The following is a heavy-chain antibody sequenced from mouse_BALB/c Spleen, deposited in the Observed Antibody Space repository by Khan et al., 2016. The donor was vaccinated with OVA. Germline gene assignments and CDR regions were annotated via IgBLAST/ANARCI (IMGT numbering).Heavy chain of an antibody. Sequence: QVRLQQSGAELARPGASVKMSCKASGYTFTTYTMHWVKQRPGQGLEWIGYINPSNGYTNYNQKFKDKSTLTADKSSSTAYMQLSSLTSHYSAVYYCAREGAYYRSDGCFSYWGQGTLVTVSA. J-gene: IGHJ3*01. D-gene: IGHD2-14*01. CDR3: AREGAYYRSDGCFSY. CDR2: INPSNGYT. V-gene: IGHV1-4*01. CDR1: GYTFTTYT.